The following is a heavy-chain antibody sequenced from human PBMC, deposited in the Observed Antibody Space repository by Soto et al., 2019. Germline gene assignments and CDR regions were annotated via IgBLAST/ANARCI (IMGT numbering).Heavy chain of an antibody. CDR1: GFSFSSNV. D-gene: IGHD3-3*01. CDR2: ISYDGGNE. V-gene: IGHV3-30-3*01. J-gene: IGHJ4*02. Sequence: QVQLVESGGGVVQPGRSLRLSCAASGFSFSSNVMHWVRQAPGKGLEWVAVISYDGGNEYYADSVKGRFTISRDNSKNTLYLQMNSLRAEDTAVYYCARAPHPWSGSYFDYWGQGTLVTVSS. CDR3: ARAPHPWSGSYFDY.